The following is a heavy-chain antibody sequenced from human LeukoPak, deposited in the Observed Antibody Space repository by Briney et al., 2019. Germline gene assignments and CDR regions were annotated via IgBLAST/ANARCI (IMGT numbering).Heavy chain of an antibody. J-gene: IGHJ4*02. CDR1: GGSFSGYY. D-gene: IGHD4-11*01. CDR3: ARINYRPIIKFFDF. V-gene: IGHV4-34*01. Sequence: PSETLSLTCAVYGGSFSGYYWSWIRQPPGKGLEWIGSIYYSGSTYYNPSLKSRVTISVDTSKNQFSLKLSSVTAADTAVYYCARINYRPIIKFFDFWGQGTLVTVSS. CDR2: IYYSGST.